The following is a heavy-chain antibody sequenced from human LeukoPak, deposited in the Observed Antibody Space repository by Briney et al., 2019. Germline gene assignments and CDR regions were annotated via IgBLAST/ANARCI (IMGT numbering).Heavy chain of an antibody. CDR3: AREGSGWDPFDY. Sequence: PSETLSLTCTVSGGSISTYYWSWIRQPPEKGLEWTGYVFYSGSTNYNPSLESRVTISLDTSKNQFSLKLSSVTAADTGVYYCAREGSGWDPFDYWGRGTLVTVSS. D-gene: IGHD6-19*01. J-gene: IGHJ4*02. CDR1: GGSISTYY. CDR2: VFYSGST. V-gene: IGHV4-59*01.